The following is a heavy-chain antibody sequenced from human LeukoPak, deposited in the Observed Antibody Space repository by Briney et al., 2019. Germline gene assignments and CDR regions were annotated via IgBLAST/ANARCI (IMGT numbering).Heavy chain of an antibody. J-gene: IGHJ3*02. CDR3: ARHRPNQTWIQLWFHASDAFDI. V-gene: IGHV4-39*01. CDR1: GGSISNSIYY. Sequence: KPSETLSLTCTVSGGSISNSIYYWDWIRQPPGKGLEWIGSIYYSGSTYYNPSLKSRVTISVDTSKNQFSLKLSSVTAADTAVYYCARHRPNQTWIQLWFHASDAFDIWGQGTMVTVSS. CDR2: IYYSGST. D-gene: IGHD5-18*01.